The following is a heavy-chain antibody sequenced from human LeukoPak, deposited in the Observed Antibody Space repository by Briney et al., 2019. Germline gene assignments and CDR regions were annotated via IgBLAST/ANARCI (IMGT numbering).Heavy chain of an antibody. D-gene: IGHD4-17*01. CDR2: KESNGYT. J-gene: IGHJ4*02. V-gene: IGHV4-59*01. CDR1: SGSLSGFY. CDR3: ARGVYGAYFDF. Sequence: SETLSLTCNLSSGSLSGFYWSWLRQPPGKGLEWIAYKESNGYTEYYPSLMSRVKISLDTSKNQLSLELTSVTAADTAVYYCARGVYGAYFDFWGQGTLVTVSS.